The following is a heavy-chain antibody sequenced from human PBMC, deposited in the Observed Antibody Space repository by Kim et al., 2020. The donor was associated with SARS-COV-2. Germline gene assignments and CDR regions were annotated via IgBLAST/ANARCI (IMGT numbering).Heavy chain of an antibody. D-gene: IGHD2-15*01. CDR3: ASEYSVCSGCSCYSMDG. Sequence: ASVKVSCKASGYTFTGYCISWVRQAPGQGLEWMGWISANNGNTNYAQKLQGRVTMTTDTSTSTAYMELRSLRSDDTAVYYCASEYSVCSGCSCYSMDGWGQGTMVTVSS. V-gene: IGHV1-18*01. J-gene: IGHJ6*02. CDR2: ISANNGNT. CDR1: GYTFTGYC.